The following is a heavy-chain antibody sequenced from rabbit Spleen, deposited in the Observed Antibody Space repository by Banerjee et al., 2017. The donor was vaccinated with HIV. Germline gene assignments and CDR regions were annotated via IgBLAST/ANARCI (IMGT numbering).Heavy chain of an antibody. CDR2: IDPIFGTT. V-gene: IGHV1S43*01. Sequence: QQHLEESGGGLVKPGASLTLTCTASGFDFNDYYYIYWVRQAPGKGLEWIGYIDPIFGTTYYASWVNGRFTISSDNAQSTVDLKMTSLTAADTATYFCARGSAAMTMVITGFYFNLWGPGTLVTVS. J-gene: IGHJ4*01. CDR1: GFDFNDYYY. D-gene: IGHD2-1*01. CDR3: ARGSAAMTMVITGFYFNL.